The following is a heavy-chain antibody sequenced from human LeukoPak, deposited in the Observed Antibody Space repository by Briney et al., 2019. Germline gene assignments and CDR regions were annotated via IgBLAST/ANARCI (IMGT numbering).Heavy chain of an antibody. D-gene: IGHD3-10*02. Sequence: GGSLRLSCVASAFTFSSYSMNWVRQAPGKGLEWVSSISSSGSYIYYADSVKGRFTISRDNAKKSLYLQMNSLRAEDTAVYYCAELGITMIGGVWGKGTTVTISS. CDR3: AELGITMIGGV. V-gene: IGHV3-21*01. J-gene: IGHJ6*04. CDR1: AFTFSSYS. CDR2: ISSSGSYI.